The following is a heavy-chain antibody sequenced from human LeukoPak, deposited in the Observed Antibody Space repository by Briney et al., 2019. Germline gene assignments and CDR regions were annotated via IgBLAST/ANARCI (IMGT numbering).Heavy chain of an antibody. Sequence: PGGSLRLSCAASGSTFSSYAMHWVRQAPGKGLEWVAVIWSDTTNKYYADSVKGRFTISRDNSKNTLYLQMSSLRAEDTAMYYCARDRLTTVTTFHFDYWGQGTLVTVSS. D-gene: IGHD4-17*01. CDR2: IWSDTTNK. V-gene: IGHV3-33*01. J-gene: IGHJ4*02. CDR1: GSTFSSYA. CDR3: ARDRLTTVTTFHFDY.